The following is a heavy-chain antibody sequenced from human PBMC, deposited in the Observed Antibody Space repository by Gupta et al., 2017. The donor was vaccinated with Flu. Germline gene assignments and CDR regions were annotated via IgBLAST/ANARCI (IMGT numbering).Heavy chain of an antibody. V-gene: IGHV1-3*01. J-gene: IGHJ4*02. CDR2: INAANGDT. Sequence: VRQAPGQRPEWMGWINAANGDTKYSDHCLGRVTMTRDTLASTTFMELSNLISEDTAVYFCATHIPVTSGSGNFWGQGTLVTVSS. CDR3: ATHIPVTSGSGNF. D-gene: IGHD6-19*01.